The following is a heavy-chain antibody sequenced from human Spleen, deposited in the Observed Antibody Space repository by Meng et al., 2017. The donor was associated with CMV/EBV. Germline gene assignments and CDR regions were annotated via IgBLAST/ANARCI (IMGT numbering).Heavy chain of an antibody. CDR3: AKDQVRHYDFWSAYYVRGSHNNYHGMDV. CDR1: GDSVSSNSAA. V-gene: IGHV6-1*01. CDR2: TYYRSKWYR. J-gene: IGHJ6*02. Sequence: LRLSCAISGDSVSSNSAAWIWIRQSPSRGLEWLGRTYYRSKWYRDYAVSVKSRITINPDTSKNQFSLQLNSVTPEDTAVYYCAKDQVRHYDFWSAYYVRGSHNNYHGMDVWGHGTTVTVSS. D-gene: IGHD3-3*01.